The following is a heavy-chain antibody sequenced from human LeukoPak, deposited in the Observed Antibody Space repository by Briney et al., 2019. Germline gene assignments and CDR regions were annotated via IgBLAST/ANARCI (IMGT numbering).Heavy chain of an antibody. J-gene: IGHJ5*02. V-gene: IGHV3-33*06. CDR3: AKDGGSSSVNWFDP. Sequence: GGSLRLSCAASGFTFSSYVMHWVRQAPGKGLEWVAVIWYDGSNKYYADSVKGRFTISRDNSKNTLYLQMNSLRAEDTAVYYCAKDGGSSSVNWFDPWGQGTLVTVSS. D-gene: IGHD6-6*01. CDR1: GFTFSSYV. CDR2: IWYDGSNK.